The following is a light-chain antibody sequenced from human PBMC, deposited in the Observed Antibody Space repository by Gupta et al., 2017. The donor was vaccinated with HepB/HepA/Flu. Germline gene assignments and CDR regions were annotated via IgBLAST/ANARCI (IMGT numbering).Light chain of an antibody. CDR2: QDR. J-gene: IGLJ2*01. CDR1: KLGDKY. Sequence: SYELIPPPAVSVSPGHTARITCSGDKLGDKYVCWYQQKPGQSPVLVIYQDRKRPSGIPERFSGSHAGNTATMTIGGTQAMDEADYFWQAWDSSTVVFGGGTKLTVL. V-gene: IGLV3-1*01. CDR3: QAWDSSTVV.